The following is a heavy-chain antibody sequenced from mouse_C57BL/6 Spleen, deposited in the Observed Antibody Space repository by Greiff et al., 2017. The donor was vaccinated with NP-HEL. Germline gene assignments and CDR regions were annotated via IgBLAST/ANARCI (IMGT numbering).Heavy chain of an antibody. CDR1: GFTFSDYG. Sequence: EVMLVESGGGLVKPGGSLKLSCAASGFTFSDYGMHWVRQAPEKGLEWVAYISSGSSTIYYADTVKGRFTISRDNAKNTLFLQMTSLRSEDTAMYYCARTWGDYFDYWGQGTTLTVSS. CDR3: ARTWGDYFDY. V-gene: IGHV5-17*01. J-gene: IGHJ2*01. CDR2: ISSGSSTI.